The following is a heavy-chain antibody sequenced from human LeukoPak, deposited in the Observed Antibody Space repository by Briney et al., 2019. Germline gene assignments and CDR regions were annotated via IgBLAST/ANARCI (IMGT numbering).Heavy chain of an antibody. D-gene: IGHD5-12*01. CDR2: IIPIFGTA. J-gene: IGHJ3*02. Sequence: ASVKVSCKASGYTFTGYYIHWVRQAPGQGLEWMGGIIPIFGTANYAQKFQGRVTITADESTSTAYMELSSLRSEDTAVYYCARDSGYDYKAFDIWGQGTMVTVSS. V-gene: IGHV1-69*13. CDR1: GYTFTGYY. CDR3: ARDSGYDYKAFDI.